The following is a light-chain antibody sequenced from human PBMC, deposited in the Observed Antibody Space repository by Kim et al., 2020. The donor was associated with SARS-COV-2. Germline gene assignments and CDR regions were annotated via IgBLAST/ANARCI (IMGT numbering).Light chain of an antibody. Sequence: PGERAAPSCRASQSVSSSYLAWYQQKPGQAPRLLIYGASSRATGIPDRFSGSGSGTDFTLTISRLEPEDFAVYYCQQYGSSPPLYTFGQGTKLEIK. CDR3: QQYGSSPPLYT. CDR1: QSVSSSY. V-gene: IGKV3-20*01. CDR2: GAS. J-gene: IGKJ2*01.